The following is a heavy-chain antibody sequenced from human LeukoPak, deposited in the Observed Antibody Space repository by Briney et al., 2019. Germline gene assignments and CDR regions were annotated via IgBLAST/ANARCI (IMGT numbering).Heavy chain of an antibody. CDR1: GFTFSSYA. CDR2: ISYDGSNK. J-gene: IGHJ4*02. D-gene: IGHD5-24*01. Sequence: PGGSLRLSCAASGFTFSSYAMHWVRQAPGKGLEWVAVISYDGSNKYYADSVKGRFTISRDNSKNTLYLQMNSLRAEDTAVYYCADGRRDGRGELDYWGQGTLVTVSS. CDR3: ADGRRDGRGELDY. V-gene: IGHV3-30*04.